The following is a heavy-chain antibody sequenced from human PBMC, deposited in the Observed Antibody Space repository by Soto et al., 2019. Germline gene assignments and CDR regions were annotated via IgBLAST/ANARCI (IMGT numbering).Heavy chain of an antibody. D-gene: IGHD6-13*01. CDR2: IYYSGDT. V-gene: IGHV4-39*01. CDR1: GGSISSRNYY. J-gene: IGHJ4*02. Sequence: SETLSLTCTVSGGSISSRNYYWAWVRQPPGKGLEWIGNIYYSGDTYYHSSLRNRLTVSVDTSTNQFSLKLSSLTAADTAMHYCASLQVPGNFDYWGQETLVTVSS. CDR3: ASLQVPGNFDY.